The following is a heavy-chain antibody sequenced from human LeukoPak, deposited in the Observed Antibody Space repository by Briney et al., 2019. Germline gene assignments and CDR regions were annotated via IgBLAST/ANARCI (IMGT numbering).Heavy chain of an antibody. Sequence: SVKVSCKSSGESFSSYQITWVRQAPGQGLEWMGGFIPVFERSTYAQKFQGRVTMTADESTNTASMELSSLTSEDTAVYYCARDLPHESVVPAAMLDYWGQGTLVTVSS. V-gene: IGHV1-69*13. J-gene: IGHJ4*02. D-gene: IGHD2-2*01. CDR1: GESFSSYQ. CDR2: FIPVFERS. CDR3: ARDLPHESVVPAAMLDY.